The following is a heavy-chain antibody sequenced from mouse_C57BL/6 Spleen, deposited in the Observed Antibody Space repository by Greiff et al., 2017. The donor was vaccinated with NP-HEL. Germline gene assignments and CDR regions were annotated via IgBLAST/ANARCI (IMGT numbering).Heavy chain of an antibody. V-gene: IGHV2-6-1*01. CDR1: GFSLTSYG. CDR2: IWSDGST. Sequence: VQRVESGPGLVAPSQSLSITCTVSGFSLTSYGVHWVRQPPGKGLEWLVVIWSDGSTTYNSALKSRLSISKDNSKSQVFLKMNSLQTDDTAMYYCARHYDGYSAWFAYWGQGTLVTVSA. CDR3: ARHYDGYSAWFAY. D-gene: IGHD2-3*01. J-gene: IGHJ3*01.